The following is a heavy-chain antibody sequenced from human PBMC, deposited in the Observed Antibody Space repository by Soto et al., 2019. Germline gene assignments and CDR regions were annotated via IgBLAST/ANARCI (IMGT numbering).Heavy chain of an antibody. Sequence: ASVKVSCKASGYTFTSYGISWVRQAPGQGLEWMGWISAYNGNTNYAQKLQGRVTMTTDTSTSTAYMELRSLRSDNTAVYYCASAVVPAGRKSWFDSWGQGTLVTVSS. V-gene: IGHV1-18*01. CDR3: ASAVVPAGRKSWFDS. CDR1: GYTFTSYG. D-gene: IGHD2-2*01. J-gene: IGHJ5*01. CDR2: ISAYNGNT.